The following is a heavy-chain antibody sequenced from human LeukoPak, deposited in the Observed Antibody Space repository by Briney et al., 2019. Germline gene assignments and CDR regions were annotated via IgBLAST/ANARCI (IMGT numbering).Heavy chain of an antibody. CDR2: IFYSGST. Sequence: SETLSLTCAVYGGSFSGYYWTWIRQPPGKGLEWIGNIFYSGSTYYSPSLRSRVTISLDTSRNQFSLKLNSVTAADTAVYYCAKSNGYGLVDIWGQGTMVTVSS. V-gene: IGHV4-34*12. CDR3: AKSNGYGLVDI. J-gene: IGHJ3*02. D-gene: IGHD3-10*01. CDR1: GGSFSGYY.